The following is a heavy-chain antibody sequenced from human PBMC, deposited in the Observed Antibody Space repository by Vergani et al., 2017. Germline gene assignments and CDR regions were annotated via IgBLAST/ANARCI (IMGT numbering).Heavy chain of an antibody. CDR2: IDEYGNRA. J-gene: IGHJ5*01. CDR3: VRTECCSGIACNTRFDS. CDR1: GFSFNTYW. V-gene: IGHV3-74*03. D-gene: IGHD1-1*01. Sequence: EVQLVESGGGSVQSGGSLRLSCVASGFSFNTYWMHWVRQVPGKGLMWVARIDEYGNRATYGDFETGRFTISRDNAKNTVFLQMNNLRADDAGVYYCVRTECCSGIACNTRFDSWGQGALVTVSS.